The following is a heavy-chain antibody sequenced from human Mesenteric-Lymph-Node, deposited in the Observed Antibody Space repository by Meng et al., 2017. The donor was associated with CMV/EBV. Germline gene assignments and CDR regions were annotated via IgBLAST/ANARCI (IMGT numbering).Heavy chain of an antibody. Sequence: ASVKVSCKASGYTFTDCYIHWVRQAPGQGLEWMGWINPNNGGTNYAQKFQGRVTMTRDTSISTAYMELSRLRSDDTAVYYCARDRYDSSGYYPPFDYWGQGTLVTVSS. CDR2: INPNNGGT. V-gene: IGHV1-2*02. D-gene: IGHD3-22*01. CDR3: ARDRYDSSGYYPPFDY. CDR1: GYTFTDCY. J-gene: IGHJ4*02.